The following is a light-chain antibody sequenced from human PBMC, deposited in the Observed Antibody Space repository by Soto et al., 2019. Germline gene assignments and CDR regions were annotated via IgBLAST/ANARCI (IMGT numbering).Light chain of an antibody. CDR3: SSYAGGYNPS. V-gene: IGLV2-8*01. J-gene: IGLJ1*01. CDR1: SSDVGGYNY. CDR2: EVT. Sequence: QSALTQPPSASGSLGQSVTFSCTGTSSDVGGYNYVSWYQQHPGKAPKLIIYEVTKRPSGVPDRFSGSKSGNTASLTVSGLQAEDEADYYCSSYAGGYNPSFGTGTKVTVL.